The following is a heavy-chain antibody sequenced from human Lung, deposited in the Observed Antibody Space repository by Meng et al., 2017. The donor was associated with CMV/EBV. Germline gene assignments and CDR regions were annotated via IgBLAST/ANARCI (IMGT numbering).Heavy chain of an antibody. CDR2: IYWDDDK. CDR1: GFSLSTSGVG. V-gene: IGHV2-5*02. CDR3: AHRHRLRDFDY. D-gene: IGHD4-17*01. J-gene: IGHJ4*02. Sequence: QINLKESCPTLVKPTQTLTLTCTVSGFSLSTSGVGVGWIRQPPGKALEWLALIYWDDDKRYSPSLKNRLTITKDTSKNQVVLTLTNIDPVDTATYYCAHRHRLRDFDYWGQGTLVTVSS.